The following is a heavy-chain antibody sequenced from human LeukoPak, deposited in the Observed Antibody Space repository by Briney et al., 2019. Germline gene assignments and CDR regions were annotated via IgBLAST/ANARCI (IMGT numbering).Heavy chain of an antibody. J-gene: IGHJ4*02. CDR2: IHYSGGT. V-gene: IGHV4-59*01. CDR3: ARADSGYDRELDY. D-gene: IGHD5-12*01. Sequence: PSETLSLTCTVSGGSISSYSWSWIRQPPGKGLEWIGYIHYSGGTSYNPSLKSRVTISVDTSKNQFSLKLSSVTAADTAVYYCARADSGYDRELDYWGQGNLVTVSS. CDR1: GGSISSYS.